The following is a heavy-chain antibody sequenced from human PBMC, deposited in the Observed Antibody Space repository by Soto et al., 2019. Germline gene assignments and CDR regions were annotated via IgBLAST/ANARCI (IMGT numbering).Heavy chain of an antibody. Sequence: EVQLVESGGGLIQPGGSVRLSCAASGFTWMHGVRQRPGKGMEWVSEIDSDGSSTDYADSVKGRFTVSRDNAQNSLFLQMNSLRAEDTAVYYCASLSAPVDHWGQGILVTVSS. CDR1: GFTW. V-gene: IGHV3-74*01. J-gene: IGHJ4*02. CDR2: IDSDGSST. CDR3: ASLSAPVDH.